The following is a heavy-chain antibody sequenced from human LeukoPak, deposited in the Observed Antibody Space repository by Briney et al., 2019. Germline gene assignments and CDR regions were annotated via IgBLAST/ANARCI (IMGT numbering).Heavy chain of an antibody. CDR3: AREGSGSQGGSDHYYYYYYMDV. CDR2: ISYDGSNK. CDR1: GFTFSSYA. D-gene: IGHD3-10*01. V-gene: IGHV3-30*04. Sequence: GGSLRLSCAASGFTFSSYAMHWVRQAPGKGLEWVAVISYDGSNKYYADSVKGRFTISRDNSKNTLYLQMNSLRAEDTAVYYCAREGSGSQGGSDHYYYYYYMDVWGRGTTVTVSS. J-gene: IGHJ6*03.